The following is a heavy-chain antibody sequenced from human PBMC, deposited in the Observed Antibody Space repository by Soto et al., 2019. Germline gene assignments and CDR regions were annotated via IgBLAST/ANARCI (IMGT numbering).Heavy chain of an antibody. CDR1: GYTFSNYG. D-gene: IGHD2-2*01. Sequence: QVQLVQSGGEVKRPGASVKVSCKTSGYTFSNYGITWVRQAPGQPLEWLGWISLYSDGTNYAQKFQGRASLTTDTSTPTAYMELRSLRSDDTAVYYCARVVPGAEAWFGPWGQGTLVTVSS. CDR2: ISLYSDGT. V-gene: IGHV1-18*01. J-gene: IGHJ5*02. CDR3: ARVVPGAEAWFGP.